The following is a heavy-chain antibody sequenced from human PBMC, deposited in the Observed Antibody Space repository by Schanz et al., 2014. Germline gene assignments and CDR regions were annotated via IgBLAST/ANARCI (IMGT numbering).Heavy chain of an antibody. CDR2: ISGDGTTT. CDR1: GFTFSVYW. D-gene: IGHD3-22*01. CDR3: ARDRGSAVGYQYYGMDV. Sequence: EVQLVESGGGLVQPGGSLRLSCAASGFTFSVYWMHWVRQPPGEGLVSVSRISGDGTTTSYADSVQGRFTISRDNSKNTVYLQMNSLRAEDTALYYCARDRGSAVGYQYYGMDVWGQGTTVTVSS. J-gene: IGHJ6*02. V-gene: IGHV3-74*01.